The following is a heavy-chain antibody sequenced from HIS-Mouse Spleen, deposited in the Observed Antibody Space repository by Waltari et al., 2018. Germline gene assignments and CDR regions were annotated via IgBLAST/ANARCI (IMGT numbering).Heavy chain of an antibody. CDR3: ARDPEHYYGSGSYFDY. CDR2: IYYSGRT. J-gene: IGHJ4*02. V-gene: IGHV4-39*07. Sequence: QLQLQESGPGLVKPSETLSLTCTVSGGSISSSSYYWGWIRQPPGRGLEWIGSIYYSGRTYYNPSLKSRVTISVDTSKNQFSLKLSSVTAADTAVYYCARDPEHYYGSGSYFDYGGQGTLVTVSS. CDR1: GGSISSSSYY. D-gene: IGHD3-10*01.